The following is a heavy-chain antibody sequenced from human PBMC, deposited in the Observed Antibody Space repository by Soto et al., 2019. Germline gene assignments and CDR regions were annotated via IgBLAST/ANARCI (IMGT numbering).Heavy chain of an antibody. D-gene: IGHD3-10*01. J-gene: IGHJ6*02. V-gene: IGHV1-18*01. CDR3: AKYASSWFYYYYGMDV. CDR2: ISGYNDKT. CDR1: GYIFSNFG. Sequence: IYLVQSGPEVRKPGASVKVSSKAPGYIFSNFGINWVRQAAGQGLEWMGWISGYNDKTNYAQKFQGRLRMTTDISSSTAYMKLTTLRSGDTAVFYCAKYASSWFYYYYGMDVWRQGTTVTVSS.